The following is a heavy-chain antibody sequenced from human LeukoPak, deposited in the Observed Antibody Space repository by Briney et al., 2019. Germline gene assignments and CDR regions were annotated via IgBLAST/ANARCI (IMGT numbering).Heavy chain of an antibody. CDR1: GFTFSSYE. V-gene: IGHV3-48*03. D-gene: IGHD4-17*01. CDR3: ARVNAVTTDPYYYGMDV. Sequence: GGSLRLSCAASGFTFSSYEMNWVRQAPGKGLEWVSYISSSGSTIYYADSVKGRFTISRDNAKNSLYLQMNSLRAEDTAVYYCARVNAVTTDPYYYGMDVWGQGTTVTVSS. CDR2: ISSSGSTI. J-gene: IGHJ6*02.